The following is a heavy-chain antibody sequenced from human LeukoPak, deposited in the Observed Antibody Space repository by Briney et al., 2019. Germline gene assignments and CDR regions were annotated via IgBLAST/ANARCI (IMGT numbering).Heavy chain of an antibody. CDR2: ISGSGGST. Sequence: GGSLRLSCAASGFTFSSYAMIWVRQAPGKGLEWVSAISGSGGSTYYADSVKGRFTISRDNSKNTLYLQMNSLRAEDTAVYYCAKGGRGVIFGWFDPWGQGTLVTVSS. V-gene: IGHV3-23*01. D-gene: IGHD3-10*01. J-gene: IGHJ5*02. CDR3: AKGGRGVIFGWFDP. CDR1: GFTFSSYA.